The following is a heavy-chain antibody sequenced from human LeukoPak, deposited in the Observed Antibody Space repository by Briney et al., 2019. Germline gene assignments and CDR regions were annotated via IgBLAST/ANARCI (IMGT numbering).Heavy chain of an antibody. J-gene: IGHJ3*02. V-gene: IGHV4-34*01. D-gene: IGHD6-19*01. Sequence: SSETLSLTCAVYGGYFSGNHWSWIRQPPGKGLEWIGQINYSGSTNYNPSLKSRVTISADTSKNQFSLKLSPATAADTAVYYCARRSSGWADAFDIWGQGTMVTVSS. CDR2: INYSGST. CDR1: GGYFSGNH. CDR3: ARRSSGWADAFDI.